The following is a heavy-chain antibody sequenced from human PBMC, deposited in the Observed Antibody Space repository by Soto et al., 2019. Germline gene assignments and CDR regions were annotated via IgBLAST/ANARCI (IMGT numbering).Heavy chain of an antibody. J-gene: IGHJ6*02. Sequence: EVQLVESGGGLVRPGGSLRLSCAASGFTFSTYWMNWVRQAPGKGLEWVANIKQDGSEEYYVDSVKGRFTISRDNAKNSLYLQMNGLRGEDTALYYCARAPHGMDVWGQGTTVTVSS. CDR2: IKQDGSEE. V-gene: IGHV3-7*01. CDR3: ARAPHGMDV. CDR1: GFTFSTYW.